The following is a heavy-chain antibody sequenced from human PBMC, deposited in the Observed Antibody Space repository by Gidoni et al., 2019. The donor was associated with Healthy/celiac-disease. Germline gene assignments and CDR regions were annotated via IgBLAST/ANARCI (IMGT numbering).Heavy chain of an antibody. D-gene: IGHD6-19*01. CDR1: GFPFSGSA. CDR2: IRSKANSYAT. Sequence: EVQLVESGGGLVQPGGSLKLSCAASGFPFSGSAMHWVRQASGKGLEWVGRIRSKANSYATAYAASVKGRFTISRDDSKNTAYLQMNSLKTEDTAVYYCTSVGSWLVPLDYWGQGTLVTVSS. J-gene: IGHJ4*02. V-gene: IGHV3-73*01. CDR3: TSVGSWLVPLDY.